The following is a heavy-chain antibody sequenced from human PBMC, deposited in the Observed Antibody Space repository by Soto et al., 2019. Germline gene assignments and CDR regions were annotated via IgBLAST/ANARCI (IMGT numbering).Heavy chain of an antibody. D-gene: IGHD2-21*02. Sequence: PSETLCLTCTVSGGFFSRYYWLWIRQPPGKGLEWIGYTDHSGNTNYNPSLKSRVTISGDTSKNQFSLRLSSVTAADTAVYYCARAEGDPLYYLDYWGQGTLVIVSS. V-gene: IGHV4-59*08. CDR3: ARAEGDPLYYLDY. J-gene: IGHJ4*01. CDR1: GGFFSRYY. CDR2: TDHSGNT.